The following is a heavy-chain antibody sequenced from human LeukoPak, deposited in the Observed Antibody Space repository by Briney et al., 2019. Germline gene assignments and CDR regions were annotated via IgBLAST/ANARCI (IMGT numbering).Heavy chain of an antibody. J-gene: IGHJ4*02. Sequence: SLRLSCAASGFTFSSYGMHWVRQAPGKGLEWVAVISYDGSNKYYADSVKGRFTISRDNSKNALYLQMNSLRNEDTAVYYCARSRSQVGAAGFDYWGQGSLVTVSS. CDR3: ARSRSQVGAAGFDY. CDR1: GFTFSSYG. D-gene: IGHD6-13*01. V-gene: IGHV3-30*03. CDR2: ISYDGSNK.